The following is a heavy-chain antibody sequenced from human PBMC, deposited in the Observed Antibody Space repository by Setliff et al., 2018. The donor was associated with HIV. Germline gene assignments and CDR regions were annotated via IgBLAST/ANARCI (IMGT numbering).Heavy chain of an antibody. CDR3: ARILLYDSSAYFVNAFDI. CDR1: GGSISSGSYY. Sequence: SETLSLTCTVSGGSISSGSYYWSWIRQPAGKGLEWIGHIYTSGSTNYNPSLKSRVTISVDTSKNQFYLKLSSVTAADTAVYYCARILLYDSSAYFVNAFDIWGQGTVVTV. CDR2: IYTSGST. V-gene: IGHV4-61*09. J-gene: IGHJ3*02. D-gene: IGHD3-22*01.